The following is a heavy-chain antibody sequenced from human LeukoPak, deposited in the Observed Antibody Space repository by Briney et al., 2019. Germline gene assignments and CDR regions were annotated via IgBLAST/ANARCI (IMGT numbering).Heavy chain of an antibody. CDR3: AKDRGIQLWLEGMFDY. CDR2: ISGSGGST. CDR1: GFTFSSYA. J-gene: IGHJ4*03. V-gene: IGHV3-23*01. Sequence: PGGSLRLSCAASGFTFSSYAMSWVRQAPGKGLEWVSAISGSGGSTYYADSVKGRFTISRDNSKNTLYLQMNSLRAEDTAVYYCAKDRGIQLWLEGMFDYWGQGTTVTVSS. D-gene: IGHD5-18*01.